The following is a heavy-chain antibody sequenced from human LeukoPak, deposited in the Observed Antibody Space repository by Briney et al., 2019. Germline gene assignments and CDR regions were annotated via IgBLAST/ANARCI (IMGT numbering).Heavy chain of an antibody. D-gene: IGHD3-3*01. CDR3: ARGITIFGVVEYSYYFDY. J-gene: IGHJ4*02. CDR1: GFTFDDYG. CDR2: INWNGGST. V-gene: IGHV3-20*04. Sequence: GGSLRLSCAASGFTFDDYGMSWVRQAPGKGLEWVSGINWNGGSTGYADSVKGRFTISRDNAKNSLYLQMNSLRAEDTALHYCARGITIFGVVEYSYYFDYWGQGTLVTVSS.